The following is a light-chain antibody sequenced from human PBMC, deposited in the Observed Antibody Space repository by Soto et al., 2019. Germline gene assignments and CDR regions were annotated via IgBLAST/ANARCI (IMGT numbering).Light chain of an antibody. J-gene: IGKJ3*01. V-gene: IGKV3-20*01. CDR2: GAS. Sequence: EIVLTQSPGTLSLSPGERATLSCRVSQSVSSSYLAWYQQKPGQAPRLLIYGASSRATGIPDRFSGSGSGTDFTLTISRLEPEDFAVYYCQHYGTSPFTFGPGT. CDR1: QSVSSSY. CDR3: QHYGTSPFT.